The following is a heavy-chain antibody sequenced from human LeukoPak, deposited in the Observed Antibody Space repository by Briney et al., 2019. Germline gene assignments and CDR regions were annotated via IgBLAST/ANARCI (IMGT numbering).Heavy chain of an antibody. J-gene: IGHJ4*02. Sequence: GGSLRLSCAASGFTFSSIGMSWVRQAPGKGLEWVSSISGSGDNTYYADSVKGRFTISRDNSKNTLYLQMNSLRAEDTAVYYCAKRGASWCFDSWGQGTLVTVSS. V-gene: IGHV3-23*01. CDR2: ISGSGDNT. CDR3: AKRGASWCFDS. D-gene: IGHD6-13*01. CDR1: GFTFSSIG.